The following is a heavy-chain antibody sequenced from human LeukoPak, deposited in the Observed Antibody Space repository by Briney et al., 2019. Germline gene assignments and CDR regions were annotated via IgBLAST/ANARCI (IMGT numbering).Heavy chain of an antibody. CDR1: GFTFSSYA. Sequence: GGSLRLSCAASGFTFSSYAMSWVRQAPGKGLEWVSYIGSSGDTIYYADSVKGRFTISRDNAKNSLYLQMNSLRAEDTAVYYCARDYLSGLDYWGRGTLVTVSS. J-gene: IGHJ4*02. V-gene: IGHV3-48*03. CDR2: IGSSGDTI. CDR3: ARDYLSGLDY. D-gene: IGHD3-16*02.